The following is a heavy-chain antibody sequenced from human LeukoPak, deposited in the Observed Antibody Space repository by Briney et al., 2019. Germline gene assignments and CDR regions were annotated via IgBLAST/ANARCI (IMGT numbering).Heavy chain of an antibody. CDR2: IWSDGTNR. CDR3: ARDAQRGFDYSNSLKY. J-gene: IGHJ4*01. CDR1: GFIFSHHG. V-gene: IGHV3-33*01. D-gene: IGHD4-11*01. Sequence: PGGSLRLSRAASGFIFSHHGMHWVRQAPGKGLEWVAVIWSDGTNRFYADSVKGRFTISRDNSQNTVFLQMNSLRVKDTAIYYCARDAQRGFDYSNSLKYWGHGTLVTVSS.